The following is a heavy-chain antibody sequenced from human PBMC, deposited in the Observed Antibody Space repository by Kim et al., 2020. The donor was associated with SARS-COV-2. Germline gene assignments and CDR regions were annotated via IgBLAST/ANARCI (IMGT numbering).Heavy chain of an antibody. CDR3: VLGWQPDYYYGMDV. V-gene: IGHV1-18*04. Sequence: ASVKVSCKASGYTFTSYGISWVRQAPGQGLEWMGWISAYNGNTNYAQKLQGRVTMTTDTSTSTAYMELRSLRSDDTAVYYCVLGWQPDYYYGMDVWGQGTTVTVSS. J-gene: IGHJ6*02. CDR2: ISAYNGNT. CDR1: GYTFTSYG. D-gene: IGHD3-16*01.